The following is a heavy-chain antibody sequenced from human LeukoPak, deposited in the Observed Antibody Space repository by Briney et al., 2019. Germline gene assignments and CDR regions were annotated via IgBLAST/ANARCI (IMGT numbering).Heavy chain of an antibody. CDR2: SYYSGST. V-gene: IGHV4-39*01. CDR3: ARHRRSSSWSGLYYYYMDV. D-gene: IGHD6-13*01. Sequence: SETLSLTCAVSGGSTSSSSYYWGWIRQPPGKGLGWIGSSYYSGSTYYNPSLKSRVTISVDASKNQFSLKLSSVTAADTAVYYCARHRRSSSWSGLYYYYMDVWGKGTTVTVSS. J-gene: IGHJ6*03. CDR1: GGSTSSSSYY.